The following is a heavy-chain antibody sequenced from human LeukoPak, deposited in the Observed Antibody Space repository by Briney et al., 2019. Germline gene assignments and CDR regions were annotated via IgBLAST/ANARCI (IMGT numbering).Heavy chain of an antibody. CDR3: ARWGISAAHDALDV. Sequence: GRSLRLSCAASGFTFSHYGMPWVRQAPGKGLEWVALIWYDGGDKYYADSVKGRFTISRDNSKNTVSLQMDSLRAEDTAVYYCARWGISAAHDALDVWGQGTMVTVSS. CDR1: GFTFSHYG. J-gene: IGHJ3*01. D-gene: IGHD6-13*01. CDR2: IWYDGGDK. V-gene: IGHV3-33*01.